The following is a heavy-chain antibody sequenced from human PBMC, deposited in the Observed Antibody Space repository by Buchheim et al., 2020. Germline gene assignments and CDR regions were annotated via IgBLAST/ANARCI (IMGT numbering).Heavy chain of an antibody. CDR1: GFTFSSYG. V-gene: IGHV3-30*18. Sequence: QVQLVESGGGVVQPGRSLRLSCAASGFTFSSYGMHWVRQAPGKGLEWVAVISYDGSNKYYADSVKGRFTISRDNSKNTLYLQMNSLRAEDTAVYYCAKSQPGSESGAGQPFDPWGQGTL. CDR3: AKSQPGSESGAGQPFDP. D-gene: IGHD1-26*01. CDR2: ISYDGSNK. J-gene: IGHJ5*02.